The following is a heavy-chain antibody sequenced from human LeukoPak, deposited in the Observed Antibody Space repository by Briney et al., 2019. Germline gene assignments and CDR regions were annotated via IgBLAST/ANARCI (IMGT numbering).Heavy chain of an antibody. D-gene: IGHD3-10*01. J-gene: IGHJ4*02. Sequence: SSETLSLTCAVSGGSISSSNWWSWVRQPPGKGLEWIGEIYHSGSINYNPSLKSRVTISVDKSKNQFSLKLSSVTAADTAVSYCARASYHYGSGSYYPHYYFDYWAQGTLVTVPS. V-gene: IGHV4-4*02. CDR1: GGSISSSNW. CDR3: ARASYHYGSGSYYPHYYFDY. CDR2: IYHSGSI.